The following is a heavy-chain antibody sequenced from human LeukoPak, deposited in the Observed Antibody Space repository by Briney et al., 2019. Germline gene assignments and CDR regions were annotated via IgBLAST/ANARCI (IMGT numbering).Heavy chain of an antibody. D-gene: IGHD3/OR15-3a*01. CDR1: GFTFSSYE. J-gene: IGHJ4*02. CDR2: ISDGGDAI. Sequence: GGSLRLSCAASGFTFSSYEMSWVRQTPGKGLERVSHISDGGDAIYYADSVKGRFTISRDNAKNSLYLQMNSLRAEDTAVYYCARPWTGYFASIYFDYWGQGTLVTVSS. V-gene: IGHV3-48*03. CDR3: ARPWTGYFASIYFDY.